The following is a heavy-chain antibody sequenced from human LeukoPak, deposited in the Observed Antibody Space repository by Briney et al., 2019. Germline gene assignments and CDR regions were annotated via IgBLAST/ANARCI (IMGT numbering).Heavy chain of an antibody. Sequence: GGSLRLSCAASGFTLINYATNWVRQAPGKGLEWVSVIHNGGDNTYYADSVKGRFTISRDNSKNTLYLQMNSLRAEDTAVYYCANGYCTNGVCYPYYYYYMDVWGKGTTVTVSS. CDR3: ANGYCTNGVCYPYYYYYMDV. CDR2: IHNGGDNT. D-gene: IGHD2-8*01. V-gene: IGHV3-23*01. CDR1: GFTLINYA. J-gene: IGHJ6*03.